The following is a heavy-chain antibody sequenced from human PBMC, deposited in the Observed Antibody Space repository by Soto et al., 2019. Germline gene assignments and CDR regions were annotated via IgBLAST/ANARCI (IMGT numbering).Heavy chain of an antibody. CDR3: AGRGGSTWFDP. CDR1: VGSISNYY. Sequence: QVQLQESGPGLVKPSETLSLTCSVSVGSISNYYWNWIRQPPGKRLEWIGYIYYSGSTNYNPSLKSRVTISVDTSKNQCSLKLTSVTTADTAVYYCAGRGGSTWFDP. V-gene: IGHV4-59*01. D-gene: IGHD2-15*01. CDR2: IYYSGST. J-gene: IGHJ5*02.